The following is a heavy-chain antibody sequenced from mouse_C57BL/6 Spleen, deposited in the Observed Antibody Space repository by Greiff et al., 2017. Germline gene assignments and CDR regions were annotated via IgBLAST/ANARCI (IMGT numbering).Heavy chain of an antibody. J-gene: IGHJ3*01. V-gene: IGHV5-6*02. CDR3: ARRGYDWFAY. D-gene: IGHD2-14*01. Sequence: EVKLQESGGDLVKPGGSLKLSCAASGFTFSSYGMSWVRQTPDKRLEWVATISSGGSYTYYPDSVTGRFTISRDNAKNTLYLQMSSLKSEDTAMYYCARRGYDWFAYWGQGTLVTVSA. CDR1: GFTFSSYG. CDR2: ISSGGSYT.